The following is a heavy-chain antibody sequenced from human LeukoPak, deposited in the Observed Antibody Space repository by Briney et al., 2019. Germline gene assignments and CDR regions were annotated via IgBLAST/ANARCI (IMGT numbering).Heavy chain of an antibody. CDR2: INPNSGGT. CDR3: ARENSSSSHYYYYYGMDV. Sequence: ASVKVSCKASGYTFTGYYMHWVRQAPGQGLEWMGWINPNSGGTNCAQKFQGRVTMTRDTSISTAYMELSRLRSDDTAVYYCARENSSSSHYYYYYGMDVCGQGTTVTVSS. CDR1: GYTFTGYY. V-gene: IGHV1-2*02. J-gene: IGHJ6*02. D-gene: IGHD6-6*01.